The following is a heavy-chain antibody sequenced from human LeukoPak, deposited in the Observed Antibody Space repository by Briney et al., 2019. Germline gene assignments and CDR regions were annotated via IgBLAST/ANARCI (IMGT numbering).Heavy chain of an antibody. CDR2: IYYSGST. V-gene: IGHV4-39*07. Sequence: RPSETLSLTCTVSGGSISSSSYYWGWIRQPPGKGLEWIGSIYYSGSTYYNPSLKSRVTISVDTSKNQFSLKLSSVTAADTAVYYCARASTPLYYYGMDVWGQGTTVTVSS. CDR1: GGSISSSSYY. J-gene: IGHJ6*02. CDR3: ARASTPLYYYGMDV.